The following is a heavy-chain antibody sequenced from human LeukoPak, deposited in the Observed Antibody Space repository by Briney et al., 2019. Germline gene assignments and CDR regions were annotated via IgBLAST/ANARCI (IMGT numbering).Heavy chain of an antibody. D-gene: IGHD2-2*01. CDR1: GYTFTGYY. CDR3: ATTVGLYQLPMPDY. Sequence: ASVKVSCKASGYTFTGYYMHWVRQAPGQGLEWMGWINPNSGGTNYAQKFQGRVTMTRDTSISTAYMELSRLRSDDTAVYYCATTVGLYQLPMPDYWGQGTLVTVSS. CDR2: INPNSGGT. J-gene: IGHJ4*02. V-gene: IGHV1-2*02.